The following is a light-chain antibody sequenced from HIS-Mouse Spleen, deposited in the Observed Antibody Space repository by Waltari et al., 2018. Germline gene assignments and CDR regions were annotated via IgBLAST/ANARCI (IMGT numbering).Light chain of an antibody. CDR3: SSYTSSSTWV. V-gene: IGLV2-14*03. J-gene: IGLJ3*02. CDR1: SSDVGVYNY. CDR2: DVS. Sequence: QSALTQPASVSGSPGQSITISCTGTSSDVGVYNYVSWYQQHPGKAPKLMIYDVSNRPSGLSNRFSGSKSGNTASLTISGLQAEDEADYYCSSYTSSSTWVFGGGTKLTVL.